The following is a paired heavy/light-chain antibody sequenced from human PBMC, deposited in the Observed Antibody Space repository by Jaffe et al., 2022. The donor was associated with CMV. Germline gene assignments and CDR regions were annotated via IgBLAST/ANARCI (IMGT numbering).Heavy chain of an antibody. Sequence: QVQLVESGGGVVQPGRSLRLSCAPSGFTFSHYAMHWVRQAPGKGLEWVAVIWADGSDLYYADSVKGRFAISKDNSNNRLYLQMNSLRPEDTAVYYCVRGSHGDSGRFDYWGQGTLVTVSS. J-gene: IGHJ4*02. V-gene: IGHV3-33*01. CDR1: GFTFSHYA. D-gene: IGHD4-17*01. CDR3: VRGSHGDSGRFDY. CDR2: IWADGSDL.
Light chain of an antibody. CDR2: KVS. CDR1: QSLERSDGNTY. V-gene: IGKV2-30*02. Sequence: DVVMTQSPLSLSVTLGQPASISCRSSQSLERSDGNTYLFWFHQRPGQSPRRLIYKVSNRDSGVPDRFSGSGSGTDFTLKISRVEAEDVGVYYCLQGSHWPPWTFGQGTKVEIK. J-gene: IGKJ1*01. CDR3: LQGSHWPPWT.